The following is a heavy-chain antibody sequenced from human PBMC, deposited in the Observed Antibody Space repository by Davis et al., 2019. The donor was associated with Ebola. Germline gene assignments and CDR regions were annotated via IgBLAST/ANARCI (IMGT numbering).Heavy chain of an antibody. CDR3: AREPMVRGVYYQYYFDY. D-gene: IGHD3-10*01. J-gene: IGHJ4*02. V-gene: IGHV4-31*03. Sequence: SETLSLTCTVSGGSISSGDYYWSWIRQHPGKGLEWIGYIYYSGSTYYNPSLKSRVTISVDTSKNQFSLKLSSVTAADTAVYYCAREPMVRGVYYQYYFDYWGQGTLVTVSS. CDR2: IYYSGST. CDR1: GGSISSGDYY.